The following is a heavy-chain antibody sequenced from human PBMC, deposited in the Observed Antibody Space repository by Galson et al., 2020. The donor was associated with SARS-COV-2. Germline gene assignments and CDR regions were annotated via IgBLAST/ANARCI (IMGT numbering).Heavy chain of an antibody. CDR1: GFTVSSNY. J-gene: IGHJ6*02. CDR2: IYSGGST. CDR3: ASNLPGIQLWLHNYYYGMDV. V-gene: IGHV3-53*01. D-gene: IGHD5-18*01. Sequence: GGSLRLSCAASGFTVSSNYMSWVRQAPGKGLEWVSVIYSGGSTYYADSVKGRFTISRDNSKNTLYLQMNSLRAEDTAVYYCASNLPGIQLWLHNYYYGMDVWGQGTTVTVSS.